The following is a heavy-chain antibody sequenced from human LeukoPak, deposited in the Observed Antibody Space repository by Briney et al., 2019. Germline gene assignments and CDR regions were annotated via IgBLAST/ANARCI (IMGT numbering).Heavy chain of an antibody. D-gene: IGHD4-17*01. Sequence: PGGSLRLSCAASGFTFRSYEMSWVRPAPGKGLQWVSYINRSGDTKHYADSVRGRFTVSRDNAKNSLFLQMNSLRDEDTAAYYCVRGTTTNYFDYWGQETLVTVSS. CDR1: GFTFRSYE. CDR3: VRGTTTNYFDY. J-gene: IGHJ4*02. CDR2: INRSGDTK. V-gene: IGHV3-48*03.